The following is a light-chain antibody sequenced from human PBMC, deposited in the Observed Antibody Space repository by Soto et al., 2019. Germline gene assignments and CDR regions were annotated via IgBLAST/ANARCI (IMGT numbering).Light chain of an antibody. Sequence: DIQMTQSPSTLSASIGDRVTINCRASQTINNWLAWYQQKPGKAPNLLIYHASNLETGVPSRFSGSAFGTEFTLTISSLQPDDFATYYCQHYNSYPWTFGQGTKVDIK. J-gene: IGKJ1*01. V-gene: IGKV1-5*01. CDR2: HAS. CDR3: QHYNSYPWT. CDR1: QTINNW.